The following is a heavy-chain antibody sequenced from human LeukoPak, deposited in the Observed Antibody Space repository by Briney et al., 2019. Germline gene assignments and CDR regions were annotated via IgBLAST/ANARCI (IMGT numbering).Heavy chain of an antibody. J-gene: IGHJ4*02. CDR1: GYTFTGYY. CDR2: ITPNSGGT. V-gene: IGHV1-2*02. Sequence: ASVKVSCKASGYTFTGYYMHWVRQAPGQGLEWMGWITPNSGGTNYAQKFQGRVTMTRDTSISTAYMEVGRLRSDDTAVYDCARGLSTVTRRPVEFYWGQGTLVTVSS. CDR3: ARGLSTVTRRPVEFY. D-gene: IGHD4-17*01.